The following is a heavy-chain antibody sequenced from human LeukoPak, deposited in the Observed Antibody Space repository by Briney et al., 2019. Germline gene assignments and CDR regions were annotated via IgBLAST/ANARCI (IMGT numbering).Heavy chain of an antibody. CDR3: ARVRYCSGGSCRGRLHYYYGMDV. CDR2: INHSGST. D-gene: IGHD2-15*01. Sequence: NPSETLSLTCAVYGGSFSGYYWSWIRQPPGKGLEWIGEINHSGSTNYNPSLKSRVTISVDTSKNQFSLKLSSVTAADTAVYYCARVRYCSGGSCRGRLHYYYGMDVWGKGTTVTVSS. J-gene: IGHJ6*04. V-gene: IGHV4-34*01. CDR1: GGSFSGYY.